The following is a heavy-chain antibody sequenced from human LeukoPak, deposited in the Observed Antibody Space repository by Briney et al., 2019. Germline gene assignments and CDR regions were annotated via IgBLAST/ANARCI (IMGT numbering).Heavy chain of an antibody. D-gene: IGHD4-23*01. V-gene: IGHV4-34*01. CDR3: ARRPRNSGKYDGPASENYDGPSGLDY. CDR1: GESFSGYY. CDR2: VNHSGST. Sequence: SETLSLTCAVYGESFSGYYWSWIRQPPGKGLEWIGEVNHSGSTNYNPSLKSRVTISVDTSKNQFSLKLRPVTAADTAVYYCARRPRNSGKYDGPASENYDGPSGLDYWGQGTLVTVSS. J-gene: IGHJ4*02.